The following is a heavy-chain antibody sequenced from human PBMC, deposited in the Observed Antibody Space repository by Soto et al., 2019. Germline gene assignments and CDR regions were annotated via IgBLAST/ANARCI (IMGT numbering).Heavy chain of an antibody. CDR2: ISGSGGST. J-gene: IGHJ3*02. V-gene: IGHV3-23*01. D-gene: IGHD3-3*01. Sequence: QPGGTLRLSCAASGFTFSSDAMSWVRQAPRTGLGWVSAISGSGGSTYYADTVKGRFTISRDNSKNTLYLQMISLRAEDTAVYYCAKDRDTIYDFWSGYTDAFDIWAKGQWSPSPQ. CDR1: GFTFSSDA. CDR3: AKDRDTIYDFWSGYTDAFDI.